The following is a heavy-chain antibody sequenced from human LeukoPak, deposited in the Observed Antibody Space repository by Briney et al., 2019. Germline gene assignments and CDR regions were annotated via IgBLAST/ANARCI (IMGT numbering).Heavy chain of an antibody. CDR3: ARSRYGTTWSSSWEFDY. J-gene: IGHJ4*02. Sequence: PGGSLRLSCAASRFTFSSYWMHCVRQAPGKGLVWVARITSDGTSTSYAASVRGRFTISRDNANTTLHLEMNSLRPEDTAVYYCARSRYGTTWSSSWEFDYWGQGTLVTVYS. CDR1: RFTFSSYW. D-gene: IGHD6-13*01. CDR2: ITSDGTST. V-gene: IGHV3-74*01.